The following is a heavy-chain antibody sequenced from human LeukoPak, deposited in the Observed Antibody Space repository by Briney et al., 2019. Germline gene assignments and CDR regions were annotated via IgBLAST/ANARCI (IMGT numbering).Heavy chain of an antibody. J-gene: IGHJ4*02. CDR2: IYPDDSDT. CDR1: GYSFTNYW. CDR3: AIGGDSSTSCYRCFNY. V-gene: IGHV5-51*01. Sequence: ESLTLSCEGSGYSFTNYWIGWVRQMPGKGLEWMGIIYPDDSDTRYSPSFQGQVTISADKSIGTAYLQWSSLKASDTAMYYCAIGGDSSTSCYRCFNYWGQGTLVTVSS. D-gene: IGHD2-2*01.